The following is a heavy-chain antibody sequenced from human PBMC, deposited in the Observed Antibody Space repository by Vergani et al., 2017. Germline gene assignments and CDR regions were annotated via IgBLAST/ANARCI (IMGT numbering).Heavy chain of an antibody. D-gene: IGHD6-13*01. J-gene: IGHJ6*03. Sequence: QVQLQESGPGLVKPSETLSLTCTVSGGSISSYYWSWIRQPPGKGLEWIGYIYYSGSTNYNPSLKSRVTISVDTSKNQFSLKLSSVTAADTAVYYCASASIAAVKRQIYYYYMDVWGKGTTVTVSS. CDR1: GGSISSYY. CDR3: ASASIAAVKRQIYYYYMDV. CDR2: IYYSGST. V-gene: IGHV4-59*01.